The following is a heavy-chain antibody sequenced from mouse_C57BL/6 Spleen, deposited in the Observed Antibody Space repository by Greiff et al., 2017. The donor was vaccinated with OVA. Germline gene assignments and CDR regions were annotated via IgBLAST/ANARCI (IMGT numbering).Heavy chain of an antibody. D-gene: IGHD1-1*01. CDR2: IDPSDSET. V-gene: IGHV1-52*01. Sequence: QVQLKQPGAELVRPGSSVKLSCKASGYTFTSYWMHWVKQRPIQGLEWIGNIDPSDSETHYNQKFKDKATLTVDKSSSTAYMQLSSLTSEDSAVYYCARSALYGSSYWYFDVWGTGTTVTVSS. CDR1: GYTFTSYW. J-gene: IGHJ1*03. CDR3: ARSALYGSSYWYFDV.